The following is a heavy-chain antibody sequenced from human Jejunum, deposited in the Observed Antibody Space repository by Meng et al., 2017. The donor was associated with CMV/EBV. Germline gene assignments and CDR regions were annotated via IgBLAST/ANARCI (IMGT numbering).Heavy chain of an antibody. D-gene: IGHD3-10*01. CDR1: GFSVSDSY. Sequence: GEWGGGLVQPGGSLRLSCAVSGFSVSDSYMNWVRQAPEKGLEWVSVMHSGGDTYYAESVKGRFTISRDDSKNTIYLQMNNLKTEDTALYYCARGEGVPPGEWGQGTLVTVSS. J-gene: IGHJ4*02. CDR2: MHSGGDT. CDR3: ARGEGVPPGE. V-gene: IGHV3-66*01.